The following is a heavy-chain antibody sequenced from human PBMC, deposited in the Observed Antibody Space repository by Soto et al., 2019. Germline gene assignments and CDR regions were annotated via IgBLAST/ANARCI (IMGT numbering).Heavy chain of an antibody. Sequence: ASVKVSCKASGYTFTSYYMHWVRQAPGQGLEWMGIINPSGGSTSYAQKFQGRVTMTWDTSTSTVYMELSSLRSEDTAVYYCASNYYGSGSYSYYGMDVWGPGTTVTVSS. D-gene: IGHD3-10*01. V-gene: IGHV1-46*03. J-gene: IGHJ6*02. CDR1: GYTFTSYY. CDR2: INPSGGST. CDR3: ASNYYGSGSYSYYGMDV.